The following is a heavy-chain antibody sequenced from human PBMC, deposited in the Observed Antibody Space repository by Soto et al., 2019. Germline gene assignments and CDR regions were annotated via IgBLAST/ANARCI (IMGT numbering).Heavy chain of an antibody. J-gene: IGHJ6*02. D-gene: IGHD3-16*01. CDR3: VGALTYEVPYYYYGMDV. Sequence: GPMRLSCEASGFMFSTYLMSWVRQAPGKGLEWVANIKQGGNEKFYVDSVKGRFTISRDNAKKSLFLQMNSLRPEDTAVYYCVGALTYEVPYYYYGMDVWGQGTTVTVSS. CDR2: IKQGGNEK. CDR1: GFMFSTYL. V-gene: IGHV3-7*01.